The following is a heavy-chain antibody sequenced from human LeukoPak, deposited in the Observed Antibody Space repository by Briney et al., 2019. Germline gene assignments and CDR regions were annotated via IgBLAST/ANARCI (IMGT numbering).Heavy chain of an antibody. J-gene: IGHJ4*02. D-gene: IGHD1-26*01. CDR1: GYTFTSYG. CDR3: ARGLGWELTGAYFDY. CDR2: ISAYNGNT. Sequence: VASVKVSCKASGYTFTSYGISWVRQAPGQGLEWMGWISAYNGNTNYAQKLQGRVTMTTDTSTSTAYMGLRSLRSDDTAVYYCARGLGWELTGAYFDYWGQGTLVTVSS. V-gene: IGHV1-18*01.